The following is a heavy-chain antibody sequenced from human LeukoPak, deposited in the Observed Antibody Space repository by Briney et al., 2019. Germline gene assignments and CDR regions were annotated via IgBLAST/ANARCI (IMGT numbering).Heavy chain of an antibody. D-gene: IGHD1/OR15-1a*01. Sequence: GRSLRLSCATSGFTFSSYAMHWVRQAPGKGLEWVALISYDGINQYYADSVKGRFIISRVNSKNTLYLQLNSLRLEDTAVYYCTLTTFGVVYYFDYWGQGTLVTVSS. V-gene: IGHV3-30*04. J-gene: IGHJ4*02. CDR3: TLTTFGVVYYFDY. CDR1: GFTFSSYA. CDR2: ISYDGINQ.